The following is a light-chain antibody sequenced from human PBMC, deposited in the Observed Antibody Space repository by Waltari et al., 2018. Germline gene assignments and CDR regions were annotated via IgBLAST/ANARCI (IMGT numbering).Light chain of an antibody. J-gene: IGLJ3*02. CDR2: RDN. CDR1: SNNVGNQG. CDR3: SAWDTSLTGWV. V-gene: IGLV10-54*04. Sequence: QAGLTQPPSVSNALRQTATLTCTGNSNNVGNQGAAWLQQHQGHPPKLLTYRDNDRPSGIPERFSASRSGNTASLTITGLQPEDEADYYCSAWDTSLTGWVFGGGSKLTVL.